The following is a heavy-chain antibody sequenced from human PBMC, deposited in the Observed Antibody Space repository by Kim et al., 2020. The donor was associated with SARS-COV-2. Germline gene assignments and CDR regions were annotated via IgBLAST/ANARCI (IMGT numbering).Heavy chain of an antibody. J-gene: IGHJ4*02. CDR3: ASGEWGLPWFY. Sequence: GGSLRLSCTASGFTFSTYTVNWVRQAPGKGLEWVSSISSRSTYINYADSVKGRFTISRDNAKSSLYLQMNSLRAEDTAVYYCASGEWGLPWFYWGQGTLV. V-gene: IGHV3-21*06. CDR1: GFTFSTYT. CDR2: ISSRSTYI. D-gene: IGHD1-26*01.